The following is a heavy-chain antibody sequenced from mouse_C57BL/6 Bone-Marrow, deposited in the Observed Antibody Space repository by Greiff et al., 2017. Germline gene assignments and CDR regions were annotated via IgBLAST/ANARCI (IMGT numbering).Heavy chain of an antibody. CDR2: IYPGDGDT. CDR3: ASRLRYAY. J-gene: IGHJ3*01. V-gene: IGHV1-82*01. D-gene: IGHD2-1*01. CDR1: GYAFSSSW. Sequence: QVQLQQSGPELVKPGASVKISCKASGYAFSSSWMNWVKQRPGKGLEWIGRIYPGDGDTNYNGKFKGKATLTADKSSSTAYMQLSSLTSEDSAVYCCASRLRYAYWCQGTRVTVSA.